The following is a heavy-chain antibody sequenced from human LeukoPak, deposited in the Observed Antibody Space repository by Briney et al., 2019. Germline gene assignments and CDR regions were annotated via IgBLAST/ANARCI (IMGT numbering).Heavy chain of an antibody. CDR2: IYHSGST. J-gene: IGHJ4*02. Sequence: SETLSLTCTVSGGSISSGGYYWSWIRQPPGKGLEWIGYIYHSGSTYYNPSLKSRVTISVDKSKNQFSLKLSSVTAADTAVYYCARGRSFNPGYWGQGTLVTVSS. D-gene: IGHD3-10*01. CDR1: GGSISSGGYY. CDR3: ARGRSFNPGY. V-gene: IGHV4-30-2*01.